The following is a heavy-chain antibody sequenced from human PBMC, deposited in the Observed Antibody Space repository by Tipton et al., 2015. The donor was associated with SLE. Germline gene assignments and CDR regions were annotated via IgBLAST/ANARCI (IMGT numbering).Heavy chain of an antibody. CDR1: GASISSTSYY. J-gene: IGHJ2*01. CDR2: IHYAGGT. Sequence: GLVKPSETLSLTCTVSGASISSTSYYWGWIRQSPAQGLEWIGTIHYAGGTYYNPSLRSRLTISVDTSENHFSLNLNSVTAADTAVYFCARQRGYYDGTPFPPWNFDLWGRGTQVTVSS. CDR3: ARQRGYYDGTPFPPWNFDL. D-gene: IGHD3-16*01. V-gene: IGHV4-39*07.